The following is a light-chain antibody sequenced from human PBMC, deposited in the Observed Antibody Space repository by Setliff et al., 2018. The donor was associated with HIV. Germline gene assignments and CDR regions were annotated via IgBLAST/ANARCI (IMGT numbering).Light chain of an antibody. CDR1: SSDVGDYNY. Sequence: QSALAQPASVSGSPGQSITISCTGASSDVGDYNYFSWYQQHPGKAPKLMIYGVTNRPSGISNRFSGSKSGDTASLTISGLQAEDEADYYCSSYRSSDTGVFGTGTKVTVL. CDR2: GVT. V-gene: IGLV2-14*01. J-gene: IGLJ1*01. CDR3: SSYRSSDTGV.